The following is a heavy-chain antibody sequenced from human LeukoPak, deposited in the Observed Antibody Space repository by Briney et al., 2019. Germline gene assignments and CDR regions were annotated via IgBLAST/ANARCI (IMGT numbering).Heavy chain of an antibody. Sequence: PGGSLRLSCAASGFTFSSYAMTWVRQAPGKGLHWVSTIRASAGSTYYADSVKGRFTISRDNSKNTVSLQMNSLGAEDTAVYYCAKGGYTSYFDYWGQGTLVTVSS. CDR2: IRASAGST. D-gene: IGHD6-19*01. CDR1: GFTFSSYA. J-gene: IGHJ4*02. V-gene: IGHV3-23*01. CDR3: AKGGYTSYFDY.